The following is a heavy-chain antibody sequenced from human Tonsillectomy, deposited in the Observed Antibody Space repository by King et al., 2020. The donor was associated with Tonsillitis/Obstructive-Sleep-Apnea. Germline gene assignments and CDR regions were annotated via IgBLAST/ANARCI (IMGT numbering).Heavy chain of an antibody. CDR2: INPNSGGA. J-gene: IGHJ4*02. Sequence: VQLVESGAEVKEPGASVKVSCKASGYTFTAYYMHWVPQAPGQGLDWMGRINPNSGGANYAQKFQGRVTMTRDTSISTAYLALSRLISDDTAVYYCAREPPIPYGQWLAYYFDYWGQGTLVTVSS. CDR1: GYTFTAYY. CDR3: AREPPIPYGQWLAYYFDY. V-gene: IGHV1-2*06. D-gene: IGHD6-19*01.